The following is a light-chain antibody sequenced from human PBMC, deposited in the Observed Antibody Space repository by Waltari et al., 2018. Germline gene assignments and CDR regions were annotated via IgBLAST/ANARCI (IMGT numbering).Light chain of an antibody. Sequence: DLQMTQSPSTLSASVGARVTITCRASQSISFWLAWYQQKPGKAPKLLIYKASSLESGVPSRFSGSGSGTEFPLTISSLQPDDFATYYCQQYNSYRTFGQGTKVEIK. CDR2: KAS. V-gene: IGKV1-5*03. CDR3: QQYNSYRT. CDR1: QSISFW. J-gene: IGKJ1*01.